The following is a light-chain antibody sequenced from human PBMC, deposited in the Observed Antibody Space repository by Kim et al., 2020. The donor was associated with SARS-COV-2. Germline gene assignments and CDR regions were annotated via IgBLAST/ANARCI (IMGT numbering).Light chain of an antibody. V-gene: IGLV3-9*01. CDR3: QVWDSLVV. J-gene: IGLJ2*01. CDR2: RDS. CDR1: NIGSNN. Sequence: VSVALGQTARITCGGNNIGSNNVHWYQQKPGQAPVLVIYRDSNRPSGIPERFSGSNSGNTATLTISRAQAGDEADYYCQVWDSLVVFGGGTQLTVL.